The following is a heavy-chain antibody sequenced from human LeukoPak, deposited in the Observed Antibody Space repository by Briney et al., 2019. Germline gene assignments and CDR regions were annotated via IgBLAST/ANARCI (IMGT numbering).Heavy chain of an antibody. J-gene: IGHJ4*02. CDR3: ARSAVDTAVHLPESFFDY. CDR1: GFTLSSYS. D-gene: IGHD5-18*01. V-gene: IGHV3-21*01. Sequence: PGGSLRLSWAAAGFTLSSYSMNWVRQAPGKGLEWVSSMSSSSSYIYYADSVKGRFTISRHHAKNPLCLQMNSLRAEHPAVYHRARSAVDTAVHLPESFFDYWGQGTGVSVSS. CDR2: MSSSSSYI.